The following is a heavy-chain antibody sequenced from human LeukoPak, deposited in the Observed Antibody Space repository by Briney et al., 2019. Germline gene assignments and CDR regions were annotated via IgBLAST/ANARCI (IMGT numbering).Heavy chain of an antibody. CDR1: GGSISSSSYY. D-gene: IGHD6-6*01. J-gene: IGHJ4*02. Sequence: PSETLSLACTVSGGSISSSSYYWGWIRQPPGKGLEWIGSIYYSGSTYYNPSLKSRVTISVDTSKNQFSLKLSSVTAADTAVYYCAREGYSSSLGFDYWGQGTLVTVSS. V-gene: IGHV4-39*07. CDR2: IYYSGST. CDR3: AREGYSSSLGFDY.